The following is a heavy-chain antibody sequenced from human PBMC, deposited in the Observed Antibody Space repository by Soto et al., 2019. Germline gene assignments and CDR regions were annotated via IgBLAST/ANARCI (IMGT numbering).Heavy chain of an antibody. CDR3: ARSARDGPYYFDY. CDR2: IYYSGST. CDR1: GGSISSYY. Sequence: SETLSLTCTVSGGSISSYYWSWIRQPPGKGLEWIGYIYYSGSTNYNPSLKSRVTISVDTSKNQFSLKLSSVTAADTAVYYCARSARDGPYYFDYWGQGTLVTVSS. J-gene: IGHJ4*02. V-gene: IGHV4-59*01.